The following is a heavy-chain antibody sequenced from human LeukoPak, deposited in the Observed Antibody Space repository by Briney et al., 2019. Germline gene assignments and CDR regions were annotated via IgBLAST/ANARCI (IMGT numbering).Heavy chain of an antibody. Sequence: GGSLRLSCSASGFTFSNYEMNWVRQAPGKGLEWVSYIASSGSTIYYADSVKGRFAISRDNAKSSLYLQMNSLRADDTAVYYCATSRGYFFRWFQHWGQGTLVTVSS. CDR2: IASSGSTI. D-gene: IGHD3-22*01. CDR1: GFTFSNYE. J-gene: IGHJ1*01. V-gene: IGHV3-48*03. CDR3: ATSRGYFFRWFQH.